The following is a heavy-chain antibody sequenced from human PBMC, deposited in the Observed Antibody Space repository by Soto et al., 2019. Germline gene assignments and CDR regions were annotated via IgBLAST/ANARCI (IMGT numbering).Heavy chain of an antibody. CDR1: GFTFSSYS. D-gene: IGHD2-2*01. Sequence: GGSLRRSCAASGFTFSSYSMNWVRQAPGKGLEWVSSISSSSYIYYADSVKGRFTISRDNAKNSLYLQMNSLRAEDTAVYYCARDGGVVPAHNYYYYYYGMDVWGQGTTVTVSS. J-gene: IGHJ6*02. CDR3: ARDGGVVPAHNYYYYYYGMDV. CDR2: ISSSSYI. V-gene: IGHV3-21*01.